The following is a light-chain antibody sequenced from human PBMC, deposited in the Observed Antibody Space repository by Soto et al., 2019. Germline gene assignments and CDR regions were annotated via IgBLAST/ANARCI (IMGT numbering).Light chain of an antibody. J-gene: IGLJ2*01. Sequence: QSVLTQPASVSGSPGQSITISCTGTNTDIGGYSYVSWYQQHPGKAPKLLIYEVRHRPSGVSNRFSGSKFGNTASLTISGLQAEDEADYYCSSFASTASLIFGGGTQLTVL. CDR1: NTDIGGYSY. V-gene: IGLV2-14*01. CDR2: EVR. CDR3: SSFASTASLI.